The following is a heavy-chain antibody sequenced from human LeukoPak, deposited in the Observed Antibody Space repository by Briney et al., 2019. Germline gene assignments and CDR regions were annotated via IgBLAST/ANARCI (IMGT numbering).Heavy chain of an antibody. V-gene: IGHV1-69*04. CDR1: GGTFSSYA. CDR3: ARAGYCSGGSCYPNDAFDI. CDR2: IIPIFGIA. Sequence: SVKVSCRASGGTFSSYATSWVRQAPGQGLEWMGRIIPIFGIANYAQKFQGRVTITADKSTSTAYMELSSLRSEDTAVYYCARAGYCSGGSCYPNDAFDIWGQGTMVTVSS. J-gene: IGHJ3*02. D-gene: IGHD2-15*01.